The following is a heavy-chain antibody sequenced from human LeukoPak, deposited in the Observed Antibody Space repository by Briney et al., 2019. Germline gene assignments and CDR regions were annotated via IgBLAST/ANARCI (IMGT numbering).Heavy chain of an antibody. CDR3: ARGYSGYEFFDY. V-gene: IGHV4-61*02. CDR2: IYTSGST. Sequence: SQTLSLTCTVSGGSISSGSHYWSWIRQPAGKGLEWIGRIYTSGSTNYNPSLKSRVTISVDTSKNQFSLKLSSVTAADTAVYYCARGYSGYEFFDYWGQGTLVTVSS. CDR1: GGSISSGSHY. D-gene: IGHD5-12*01. J-gene: IGHJ4*02.